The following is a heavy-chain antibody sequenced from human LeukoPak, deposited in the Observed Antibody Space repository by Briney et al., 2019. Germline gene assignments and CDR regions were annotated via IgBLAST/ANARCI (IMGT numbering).Heavy chain of an antibody. J-gene: IGHJ3*01. V-gene: IGHV3-23*05. Sequence: GGSLRLSCVASGISFRHHAMNWVRQTPGRGLEWVSSVFDSGTPSYYSDSVKGRFTISRDNSRDTFYLQMENLRAEDSATYYCTKAVGDGREAYDVWGQGTRVFVSS. D-gene: IGHD3-16*01. CDR3: TKAVGDGREAYDV. CDR2: VFDSGTPS. CDR1: GISFRHHA.